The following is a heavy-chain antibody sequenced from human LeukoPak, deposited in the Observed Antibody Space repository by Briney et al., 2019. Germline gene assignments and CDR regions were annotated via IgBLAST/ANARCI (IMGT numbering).Heavy chain of an antibody. CDR2: IYYSGST. V-gene: IGHV4-39*07. J-gene: IGHJ4*02. D-gene: IGHD2-21*02. CDR1: GGSISSSSYY. Sequence: PSESLSLTYTVSGGSISSSSYYWGWIRQPPGKGLEWIGSIYYSGSTYYNPSLKSRVTISVDTSKNQFSLKLSSVTAADTAVYYCAIRGAYCGGDCWEDDYWGQGTLVTVSS. CDR3: AIRGAYCGGDCWEDDY.